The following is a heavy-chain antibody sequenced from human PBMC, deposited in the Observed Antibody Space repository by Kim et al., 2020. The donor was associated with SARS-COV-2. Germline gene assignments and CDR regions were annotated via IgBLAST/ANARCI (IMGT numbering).Heavy chain of an antibody. D-gene: IGHD2-15*01. CDR3: ASGDIVVVVATLDY. J-gene: IGHJ4*02. V-gene: IGHV1-69*02. Sequence: AQEFQGGLTITADKSTSTAYMELSSLRSEDTAVYYCASGDIVVVVATLDYWGQGTLVTVSS.